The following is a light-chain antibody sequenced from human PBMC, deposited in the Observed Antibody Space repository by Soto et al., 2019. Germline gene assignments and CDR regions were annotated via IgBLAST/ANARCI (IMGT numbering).Light chain of an antibody. CDR3: QQYYSYPHT. CDR1: QGISSY. CDR2: AAS. V-gene: IGKV1-8*01. J-gene: IGKJ1*01. Sequence: AIRMTQSPSSFSASTGDRVTITCRASQGISSYLAWYQQKPGKAPKLLIYAASTMPSGVPSRFSGSGSGTDFTLTISCLQSEDFATYYCQQYYSYPHTFGQGTKVEIK.